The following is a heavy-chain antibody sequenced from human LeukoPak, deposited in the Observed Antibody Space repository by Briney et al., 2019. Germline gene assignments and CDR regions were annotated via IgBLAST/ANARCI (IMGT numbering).Heavy chain of an antibody. CDR1: GYTLTELS. CDR3: ATDRRGYGYAFDI. V-gene: IGHV1-24*01. J-gene: IGHJ3*02. CDR2: FDPEDGET. Sequence: GASLKVSCKVSGYTLTELSMHWVRQAPGKELEWMGGFDPEDGETIYSQKFQGRVTMTEDTSTDTAYMELRSLRSEDTAVYYCATDRRGYGYAFDIWGQGTMVTVSS. D-gene: IGHD5-12*01.